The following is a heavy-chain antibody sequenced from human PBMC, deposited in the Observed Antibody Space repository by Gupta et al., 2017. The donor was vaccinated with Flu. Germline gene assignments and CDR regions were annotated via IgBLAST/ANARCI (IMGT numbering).Heavy chain of an antibody. Sequence: QVQMVQSGTEVKKPGASLKVSCKASGYNFINNYIHWVRQAPGQGLEWLGMIYPNGGTTSYAQKFQGRVSMTMDTSTTTVYMDLSSLTSEDTAVYYCTRDNEGFDYWGQGTLVTVSS. CDR1: GYNFINNY. V-gene: IGHV1-46*01. J-gene: IGHJ4*02. D-gene: IGHD2-8*01. CDR2: IYPNGGTT. CDR3: TRDNEGFDY.